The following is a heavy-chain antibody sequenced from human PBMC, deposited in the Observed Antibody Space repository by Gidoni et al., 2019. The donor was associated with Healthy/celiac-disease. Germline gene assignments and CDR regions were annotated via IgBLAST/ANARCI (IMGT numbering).Heavy chain of an antibody. Sequence: EVQLVESGGGVVKPGGSLRLYCAASGFTFSSYSMKWVRQAPGKGLEGVSSISSSSSNIYNADSVKGRFTISRDNAKNSLYLQMNILRAEDTAVYYCARAFLRSSEWELLSYWYFDLWGRGTLVTVSS. D-gene: IGHD1-26*01. V-gene: IGHV3-21*01. J-gene: IGHJ2*01. CDR3: ARAFLRSSEWELLSYWYFDL. CDR1: GFTFSSYS. CDR2: ISSSSSNI.